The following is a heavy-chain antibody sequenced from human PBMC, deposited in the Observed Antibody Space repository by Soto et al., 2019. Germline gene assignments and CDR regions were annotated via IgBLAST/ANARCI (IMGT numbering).Heavy chain of an antibody. V-gene: IGHV3-21*01. CDR3: ARAGSSSYYDYYYYMDV. CDR1: GFTFSSYS. Sequence: GGSLRLSCAASGFTFSSYSMNWVRQAPGKGLEWVSSISSSSSYIFYADSVKGRFTISRDNAKNSLFLQMNSLRAEDTAVYYCARAGSSSYYDYYYYMDVWGKGTTVTVSS. D-gene: IGHD6-6*01. J-gene: IGHJ6*03. CDR2: ISSSSSYI.